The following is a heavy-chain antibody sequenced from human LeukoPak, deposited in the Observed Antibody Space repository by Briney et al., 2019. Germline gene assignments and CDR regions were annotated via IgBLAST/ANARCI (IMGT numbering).Heavy chain of an antibody. V-gene: IGHV1-3*01. J-gene: IGHJ4*02. CDR2: INAGNGKT. CDR3: ARGVWSSHSKEYFFDY. CDR1: GFTFSHHA. Sequence: GASVKVSCKASGFTFSHHAMNWVRQAPGQRLEWMGWINAGNGKTKYSQKFQDRVTITRDTSASTAYMELNSLRSEDTAVYYCARGVWSSHSKEYFFDYWGQGTLVTVSS. D-gene: IGHD4-11*01.